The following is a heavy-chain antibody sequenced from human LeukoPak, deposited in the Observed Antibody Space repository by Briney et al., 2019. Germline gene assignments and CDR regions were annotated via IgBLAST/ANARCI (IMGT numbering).Heavy chain of an antibody. J-gene: IGHJ5*02. CDR3: ARLYDSSAYTNWLDP. CDR1: GGSTSSHY. D-gene: IGHD3-22*01. Sequence: SETLPLTCTVSGGSTSSHYWSWIRQPPGKGLEWIGYIYYSGSTKYNPSLKSRVTISVDTSKNQFSLKLSSVTAADTAVYYCARLYDSSAYTNWLDPWGQGTLVTVSS. V-gene: IGHV4-59*11. CDR2: IYYSGST.